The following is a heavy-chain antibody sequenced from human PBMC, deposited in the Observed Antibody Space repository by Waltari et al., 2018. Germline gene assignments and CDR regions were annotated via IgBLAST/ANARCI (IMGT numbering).Heavy chain of an antibody. V-gene: IGHV3-30-3*01. D-gene: IGHD3-10*01. CDR3: ARDRGFREPFQR. J-gene: IGHJ1*01. CDR2: ISYDGSNK. CDR1: GFTFSSYA. Sequence: QVQLVESGGGVVQPGRSLRLSCAASGFTFSSYARHWVRPAPGKGLEWVAVISYDGSNKYYAGSVKGRFTISRNNSKNTLYLQMNRLRAEDTAVYYCARDRGFREPFQRWGQGTLVTVSS.